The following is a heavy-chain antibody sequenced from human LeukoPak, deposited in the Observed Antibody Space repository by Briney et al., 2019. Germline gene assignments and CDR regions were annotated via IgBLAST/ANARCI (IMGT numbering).Heavy chain of an antibody. CDR2: IYYSGST. CDR1: GRSISSYY. CDR3: ARQKWLRQGDNWFDP. D-gene: IGHD5-12*01. Sequence: SSETLSLTCTVSGRSISSYYWLWIRQPPGKGLEWIGYIYYSGSTNYNPSLKSRVTISVDTSKNQFSLKLSSVTAADTAVYYCARQKWLRQGDNWFDPWGQGTLVTVSS. V-gene: IGHV4-59*08. J-gene: IGHJ5*02.